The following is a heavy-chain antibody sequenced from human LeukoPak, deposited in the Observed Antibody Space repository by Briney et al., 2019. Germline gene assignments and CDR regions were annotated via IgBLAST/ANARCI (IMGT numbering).Heavy chain of an antibody. J-gene: IGHJ6*02. CDR2: IKQDGSEK. V-gene: IGHV3-7*01. D-gene: IGHD3-22*01. CDR3: ARAMIVLGYGMDV. CDR1: GFTFSSYW. Sequence: PGGSLRLSCAASGFTFSSYWMSWVRQAPGKGLEWVANIKQDGSEKYYVDSVKGRFTISRDNAKNSLYLQMNSLRAEDTAVYYCARAMIVLGYGMDVWGQGTTVTVSS.